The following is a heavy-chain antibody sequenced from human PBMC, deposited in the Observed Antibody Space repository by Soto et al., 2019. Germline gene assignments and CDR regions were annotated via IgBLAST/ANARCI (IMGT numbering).Heavy chain of an antibody. D-gene: IGHD3-10*01. CDR2: IYYSGST. CDR3: ARAAVLLTHFDY. Sequence: QVQLQESGPGLVKPSQTLSLTCTVSGGSISSGGYYWSWIRQHPGKGLEWIGYIYYSGSTYYNPSLKSRVTISVDTSKNQFSLKRSSVTAADTAVYYCARAAVLLTHFDYWGQGTLVTVSS. V-gene: IGHV4-31*03. J-gene: IGHJ4*02. CDR1: GGSISSGGYY.